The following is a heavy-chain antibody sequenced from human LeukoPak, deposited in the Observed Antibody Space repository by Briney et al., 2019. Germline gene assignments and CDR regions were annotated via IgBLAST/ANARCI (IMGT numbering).Heavy chain of an antibody. CDR2: IYYSGST. CDR1: GGSISSYY. V-gene: IGHV4-59*08. D-gene: IGHD3-22*01. Sequence: SETLSLTCTVSGGSISSYYWSWIRQPPGKGLEWIGYIYYSGSTNYNPSLKSRVTISVDTSKNQFSLKLSSVTAADTAVYYCARHAPLYYYDSSGGLDYWGQGTLVTVSS. J-gene: IGHJ4*02. CDR3: ARHAPLYYYDSSGGLDY.